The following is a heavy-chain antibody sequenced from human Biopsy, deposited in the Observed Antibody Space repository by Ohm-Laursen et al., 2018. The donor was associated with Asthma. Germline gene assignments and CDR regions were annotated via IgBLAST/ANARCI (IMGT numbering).Heavy chain of an antibody. Sequence: SPVKVSCKSLGGTFNTYVIGWARQAPGQGLEWMGGINSVFGTTTYPQKFQDRVTITADDSTSTVYMELSSLRSEDTAVYYCARKAGSCISRTCYSLDFWGQGTLVTVSS. D-gene: IGHD2-2*01. CDR2: INSVFGTT. CDR3: ARKAGSCISRTCYSLDF. J-gene: IGHJ4*02. CDR1: GGTFNTYV. V-gene: IGHV1-69*01.